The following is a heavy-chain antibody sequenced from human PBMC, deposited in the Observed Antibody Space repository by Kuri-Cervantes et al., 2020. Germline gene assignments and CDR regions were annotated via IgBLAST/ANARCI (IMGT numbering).Heavy chain of an antibody. CDR3: AREASYCDDY. J-gene: IGHJ4*02. D-gene: IGHD2-21*02. CDR1: GFTFSSYW. V-gene: IGHV3-7*04. CDR2: IKQDGSEK. Sequence: GESLKISCAASGFTFSSYWMSWVRQAPEKGLEWVANIKQDGSEKYYVDSVKGRFTISRDNAKNSLFLQMNSLRPEDTAVYYCAREASYCDDYWGQGTLVTVSS.